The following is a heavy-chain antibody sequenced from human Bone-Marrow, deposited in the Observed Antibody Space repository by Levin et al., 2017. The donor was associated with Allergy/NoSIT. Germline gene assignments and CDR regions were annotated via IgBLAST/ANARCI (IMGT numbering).Heavy chain of an antibody. V-gene: IGHV4/OR15-8*02. J-gene: IGHJ4*02. CDR1: GASVTSDHW. CDR3: ARGGRPFDY. CDR2: IFHRGLT. Sequence: NSSETLSLTCVVSGASVTSDHWWSWLRQSPGKGLEWIGEIFHRGLTSYNPSLKNRGTISMDKSKNQFTLTVTSVIDADTAVYFCARGGRPFDYWGQGTLVTVS.